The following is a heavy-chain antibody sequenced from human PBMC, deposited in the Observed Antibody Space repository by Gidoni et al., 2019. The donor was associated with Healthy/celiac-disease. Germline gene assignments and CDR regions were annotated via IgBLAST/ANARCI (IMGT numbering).Heavy chain of an antibody. V-gene: IGHV5-51*01. CDR1: GYSFTSYR. J-gene: IGHJ6*02. CDR3: ARQGGGTNYYYYYGMDV. Sequence: EVQLVQSGAEVKKPGESLKIPCKGSGYSFTSYRIGWVRQMPGKGLEWMGIIYPGDSDTRYSPSFQGQVTISADKSISTAYLQWSSLKASDTAMYYWARQGGGTNYYYYYGMDVWGQGTTVTVSS. CDR2: IYPGDSDT. D-gene: IGHD3-16*01.